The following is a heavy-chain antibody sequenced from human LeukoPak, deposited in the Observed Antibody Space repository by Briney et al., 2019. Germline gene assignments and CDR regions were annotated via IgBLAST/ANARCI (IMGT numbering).Heavy chain of an antibody. CDR2: INLSSGGT. J-gene: IGHJ4*02. D-gene: IGHD3-10*01. CDR1: GYTFTGYY. CDR3: ARAHYYGSGSYYIGVPDD. V-gene: IGHV1-2*02. Sequence: GASVKVSCKASGYTFTGYYMHWVRQAPGQGLERMGWINLSSGGTNYAQMFQGRVTMTRDTSISTAYMELSRLRSDDTAVYYCARAHYYGSGSYYIGVPDDWGQGTLVTVSS.